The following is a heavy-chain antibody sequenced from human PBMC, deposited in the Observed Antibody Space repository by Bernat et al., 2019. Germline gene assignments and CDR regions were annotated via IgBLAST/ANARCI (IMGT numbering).Heavy chain of an antibody. J-gene: IGHJ6*03. V-gene: IGHV3-33*01. CDR3: ARAGDDFLCAYYPPPSYHMDV. D-gene: IGHD3-3*01. Sequence: QVQLVESGGGVVQPGRSLRLSCAASGFTFSSYGMHWVRQAPGKGLEWVAVIWYDGSNKYYADSVKGRFTISRDNSKNTLYLQMNSLRAEDTAVYYCARAGDDFLCAYYPPPSYHMDVWGKEPMVTVSS. CDR1: GFTFSSYG. CDR2: IWYDGSNK.